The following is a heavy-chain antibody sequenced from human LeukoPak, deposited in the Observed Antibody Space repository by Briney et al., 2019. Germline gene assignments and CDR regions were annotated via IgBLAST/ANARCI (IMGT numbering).Heavy chain of an antibody. CDR3: ARDRSISAAGDTY. CDR2: VNGDGRST. V-gene: IGHV3-74*01. J-gene: IGHJ4*02. CDR1: GFTLSDYW. Sequence: GGSLRLSCAASGFTLSDYWMHWVRQAPGKGLVWVSRVNGDGRSTIYADSVKRRFTISRDNAKNTLSLQMNSLRAEDTAVYYCARDRSISAAGDTYWGQGTLVTVSS. D-gene: IGHD6-13*01.